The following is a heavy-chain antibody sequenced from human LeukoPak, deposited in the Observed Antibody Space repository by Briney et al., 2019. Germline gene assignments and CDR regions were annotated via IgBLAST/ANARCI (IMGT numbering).Heavy chain of an antibody. CDR3: ARGHYDFWSGHYRGWFDP. Sequence: PSETLSLTCTVSGGSISSGGYYWSWIRQHPGKGLEWIGFSYYSGSTYYNPSLKSRVTISVDTSKNQFSLKLSSVTAADTAVYYCARGHYDFWSGHYRGWFDPWGQGTLVTVSS. J-gene: IGHJ5*02. V-gene: IGHV4-31*03. D-gene: IGHD3-3*01. CDR1: GGSISSGGYY. CDR2: SYYSGST.